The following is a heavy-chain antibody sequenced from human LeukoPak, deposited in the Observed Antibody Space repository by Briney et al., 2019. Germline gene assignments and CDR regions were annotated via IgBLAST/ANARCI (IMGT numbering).Heavy chain of an antibody. D-gene: IGHD5-18*01. J-gene: IGHJ4*02. CDR3: AKDSYGIGPLLD. V-gene: IGHV3-20*04. CDR2: INWNGGST. Sequence: GGSLRLSCAASGFTFDDYGMSWVRQGPGKGLEWVSGINWNGGSTGYADSVKGRFTISRDNSKNSLYLQMNSLRTEDTALYYCAKDSYGIGPLLDWGQGTLVTVSS. CDR1: GFTFDDYG.